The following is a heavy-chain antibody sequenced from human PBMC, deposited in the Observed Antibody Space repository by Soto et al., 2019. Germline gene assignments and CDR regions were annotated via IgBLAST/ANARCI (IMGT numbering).Heavy chain of an antibody. D-gene: IGHD5-12*01. Sequence: VQLVESGGGLVKPGGSLRLSCAACGFVFSDYYMSWIRQAPGKGLEWLAYISRDGNAIFYADSVNGRFTISRDNAKTSLFLQMDDLRAEDTAMFFCARGAEMASLTKWFDPWGQGTLVTVSS. CDR2: ISRDGNAI. J-gene: IGHJ5*02. V-gene: IGHV3-11*01. CDR3: ARGAEMASLTKWFDP. CDR1: GFVFSDYY.